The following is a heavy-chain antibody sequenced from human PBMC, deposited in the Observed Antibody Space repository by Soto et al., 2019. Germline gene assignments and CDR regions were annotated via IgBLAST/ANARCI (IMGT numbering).Heavy chain of an antibody. Sequence: QVQLVESGGGVVQPGRSLRLSCAASGFTFSSYGMHWVRQAPGKGLEWVAVISYDGSNKYYADSVKGRFTISRDNSKNTLYLQMNSLRAEDTAVYYCAKEGVYSSGWYIDYWCQGTLVTVSS. V-gene: IGHV3-30*18. CDR3: AKEGVYSSGWYIDY. D-gene: IGHD6-19*01. CDR2: ISYDGSNK. CDR1: GFTFSSYG. J-gene: IGHJ4*02.